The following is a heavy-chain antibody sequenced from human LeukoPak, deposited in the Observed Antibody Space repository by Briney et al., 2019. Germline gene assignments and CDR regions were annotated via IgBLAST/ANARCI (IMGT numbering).Heavy chain of an antibody. Sequence: PSETLSLTCAVYGGSFSGYYWSWIRQPPGKGLEWIGEINHSGSTNYNPSLKSRVTISVDTSKNQFSLKLSSVTAADTAVYYCASARDLDAFDIWGQGTMVTVSS. CDR3: ASARDLDAFDI. V-gene: IGHV4-34*01. CDR2: INHSGST. J-gene: IGHJ3*02. CDR1: GGSFSGYY.